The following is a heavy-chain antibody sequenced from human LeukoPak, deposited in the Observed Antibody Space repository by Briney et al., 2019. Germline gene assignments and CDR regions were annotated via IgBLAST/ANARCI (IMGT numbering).Heavy chain of an antibody. V-gene: IGHV4-61*02. J-gene: IGHJ5*02. Sequence: SQTPSLTCTVSGGAISSESYYWSWIRQPAGKGLEWIGRIYTSGITNYNPSLKSRVTMSVDTSKSQFSLNLSSVTAADTAVYYCARVLVLGELNWFDPWGQGTLVTVSS. CDR2: IYTSGIT. D-gene: IGHD3-16*01. CDR3: ARVLVLGELNWFDP. CDR1: GGAISSESYY.